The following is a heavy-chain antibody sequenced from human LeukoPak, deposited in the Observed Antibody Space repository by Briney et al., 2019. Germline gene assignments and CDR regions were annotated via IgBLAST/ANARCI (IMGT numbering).Heavy chain of an antibody. CDR2: MKGDGSEK. D-gene: IGHD3-16*01. CDR3: ARPAYTAAYDL. Sequence: GGSLRLSCAVSGFTFSSYAMTWVRQAPGKGLEWVANMKGDGSEKHYVDSVKGRFTISRDNAKSSLYLQMNSLRAEDSAVYYCARPAYTAAYDLWGQGTMVTVSS. J-gene: IGHJ3*01. V-gene: IGHV3-7*01. CDR1: GFTFSSYA.